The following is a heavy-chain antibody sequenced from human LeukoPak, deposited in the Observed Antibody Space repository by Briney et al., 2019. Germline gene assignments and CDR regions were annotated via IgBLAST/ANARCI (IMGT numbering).Heavy chain of an antibody. CDR3: AKGGKRGAGSLYYYYYYYMDV. D-gene: IGHD6-19*01. J-gene: IGHJ6*03. Sequence: GGSLRLSCAASGFTFSSYGMHWVRQAPGKGLEWVAVISYDGSNKYYADSVKGRFTISRDNSKNTLYLQMNSLRAEDTAVYYCAKGGKRGAGSLYYYYYYYMDVWGKGTTVTVSS. CDR2: ISYDGSNK. CDR1: GFTFSSYG. V-gene: IGHV3-30*12.